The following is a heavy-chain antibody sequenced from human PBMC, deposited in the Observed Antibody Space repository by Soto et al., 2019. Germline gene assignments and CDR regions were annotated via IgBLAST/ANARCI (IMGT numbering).Heavy chain of an antibody. Sequence: WGALRLSCAASGFNFSSFGGHWVRQAPGKGLEWVALISYDGSDKYYADSVKGRFTISRDNSKNTLYLQMNSLRVEDTAVYYCGAGQYFSDYWGQGTLVTVSS. CDR2: ISYDGSDK. J-gene: IGHJ4*02. V-gene: IGHV3-30*03. D-gene: IGHD6-13*01. CDR3: GAGQYFSDY. CDR1: GFNFSSFG.